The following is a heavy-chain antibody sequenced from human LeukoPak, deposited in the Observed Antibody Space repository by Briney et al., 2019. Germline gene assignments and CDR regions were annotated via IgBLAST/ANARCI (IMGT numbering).Heavy chain of an antibody. D-gene: IGHD2-15*01. CDR1: GYTFTGYY. J-gene: IGHJ4*02. Sequence: GASVKVSCKASGYTFTGYYMHWVRQAPGQGLEWMGWINPNSGGTNYAQKFQGRVTMTRDTSISTAYMGLSRLRSDDTAVYYCARRYCSGGSCYEVDYWGQGTLVTVSS. CDR2: INPNSGGT. V-gene: IGHV1-2*02. CDR3: ARRYCSGGSCYEVDY.